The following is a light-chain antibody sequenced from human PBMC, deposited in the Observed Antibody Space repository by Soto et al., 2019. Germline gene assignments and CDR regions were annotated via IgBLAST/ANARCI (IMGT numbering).Light chain of an antibody. CDR3: QKYSSVPV. CDR1: QGIRNF. CDR2: AAS. Sequence: DIQMTQSPTSLSASVGDRVTITCRASQGIRNFVAWYQQKPGKAPKLLIYAASTLPSGVPSRFSGSGSGTDFTITINSMQPEDVATYSCQKYSSVPVFGPGTKVESK. V-gene: IGKV1-27*01. J-gene: IGKJ3*01.